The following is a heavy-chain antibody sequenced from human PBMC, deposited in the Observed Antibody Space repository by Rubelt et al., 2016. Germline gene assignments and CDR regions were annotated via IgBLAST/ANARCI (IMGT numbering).Heavy chain of an antibody. J-gene: IGHJ6*02. CDR1: AGSISTFY. V-gene: IGHV4-59*12. CDR3: ARLKREQLVENYYYCMDV. Sequence: QVQLQESGPGLVKASETLSLTCTISAGSISTFYWSWIRQPPGKGLEWIGYIYYSGSTNSNPSLKSRLTLSIDPFRNQFSLNLSSVTAADTALYYCARLKREQLVENYYYCMDVWGQGTTVTVSS. D-gene: IGHD1/OR15-1a*01. CDR2: IYYSGST.